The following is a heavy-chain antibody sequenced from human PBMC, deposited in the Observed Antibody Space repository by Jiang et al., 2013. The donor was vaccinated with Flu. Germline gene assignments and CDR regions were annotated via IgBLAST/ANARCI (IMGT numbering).Heavy chain of an antibody. V-gene: IGHV4-59*09. J-gene: IGHJ3*02. Sequence: IGYIYYSGSTNYNPSLKSRVTISVDTSKNQFSLKLSSVTAADTAVYYCARGTYDSDAFDIWGQGTMVTVSS. D-gene: IGHD3-22*01. CDR2: IYYSGST. CDR3: ARGTYDSDAFDI.